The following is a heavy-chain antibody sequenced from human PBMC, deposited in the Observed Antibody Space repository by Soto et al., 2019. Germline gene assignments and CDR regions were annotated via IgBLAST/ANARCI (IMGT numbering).Heavy chain of an antibody. V-gene: IGHV4-34*01. CDR3: ARHYGSGSLTLNYYYYYGMDV. CDR1: GGSFSCYC. Sequence: SETLSLTCAVYGGSFSCYCWSWIRQPPGKGLEWIGEINHSGSTNYNPSLKSRVTISVDTSKNQFSLKLSSVTAADTAVYYCARHYGSGSLTLNYYYYYGMDVWGQGTTVTVSS. CDR2: INHSGST. J-gene: IGHJ6*02. D-gene: IGHD3-10*01.